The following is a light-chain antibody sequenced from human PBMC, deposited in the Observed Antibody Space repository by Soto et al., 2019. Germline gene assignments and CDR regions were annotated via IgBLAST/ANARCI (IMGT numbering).Light chain of an antibody. J-gene: IGLJ1*01. CDR2: AVN. CDR3: SSYKSSSTLPYV. Sequence: QSALTQPASVSGSPGQSITISGTGTSSDVGGYNLVSWYQQYPDKAPKLMIFAVNTRPSGVSNRFSGSKSGNTASLTISGLQAEYAADYYCSSYKSSSTLPYVFGTGTKVTVL. CDR1: SSDVGGYNL. V-gene: IGLV2-14*01.